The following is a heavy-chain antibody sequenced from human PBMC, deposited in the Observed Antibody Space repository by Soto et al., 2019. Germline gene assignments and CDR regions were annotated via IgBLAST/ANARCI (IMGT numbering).Heavy chain of an antibody. CDR1: VGSISSYY. CDR3: ARDKLSSGWSN. J-gene: IGHJ4*02. CDR2: IYYSGST. D-gene: IGHD6-19*01. Sequence: AETLSLTCTVSVGSISSYYWSWIRQPPGKGLEWIGYIYYSGSTNYNPSLKSRVTISVDTSKNQFSLKLSSVTAADTAVYYCARDKLSSGWSNWGQGTLVTVSS. V-gene: IGHV4-59*01.